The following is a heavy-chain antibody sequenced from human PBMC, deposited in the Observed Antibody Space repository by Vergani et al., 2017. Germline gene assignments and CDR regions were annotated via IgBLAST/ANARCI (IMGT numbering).Heavy chain of an antibody. CDR3: ARDQAAELYFDL. Sequence: QVQLVESGGGLVKPGGSLRLSCAASGFTFSDYYMSWIRQAPGKGLEWISYISRSSSYINYADSVKGRFTISRYNSKNSLYLQMNSLGAEDTAVYYCARDQAAELYFDLWGRGTLVTVSS. CDR1: GFTFSDYY. V-gene: IGHV3-11*06. J-gene: IGHJ2*01. CDR2: ISRSSSYI. D-gene: IGHD1-7*01.